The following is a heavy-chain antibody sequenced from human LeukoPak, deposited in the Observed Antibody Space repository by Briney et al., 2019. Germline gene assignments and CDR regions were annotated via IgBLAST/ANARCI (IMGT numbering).Heavy chain of an antibody. J-gene: IGHJ6*02. Sequence: SQTLSLTCTVSGGSISSGDYYWSWIRQPPGKGLEWIGYIYYSGSTYYNPSLKSRVTISVDTSKNQFSLKLSSVTAADTAVCYCARSNYYDFWSGYGMDVWGQGTTVTVSS. D-gene: IGHD3-3*01. CDR3: ARSNYYDFWSGYGMDV. V-gene: IGHV4-30-4*01. CDR1: GGSISSGDYY. CDR2: IYYSGST.